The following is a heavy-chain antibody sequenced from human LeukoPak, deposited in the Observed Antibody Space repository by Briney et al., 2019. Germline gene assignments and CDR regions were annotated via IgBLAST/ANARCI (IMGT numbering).Heavy chain of an antibody. CDR1: GFTFGSYA. J-gene: IGHJ4*02. CDR2: IFGSGGSA. CDR3: GKTTTGYSSGQKPAWPVDY. D-gene: IGHD6-19*01. Sequence: GGSLRLSCEASGFTFGSYAMYWVRQAPGKGLEWVAGIFGSGGSAHYADSAKGRFTISRDNSKNTVYLQINSLRAEDTAIYYCGKTTTGYSSGQKPAWPVDYWGQGTLVTVSS. V-gene: IGHV3-23*01.